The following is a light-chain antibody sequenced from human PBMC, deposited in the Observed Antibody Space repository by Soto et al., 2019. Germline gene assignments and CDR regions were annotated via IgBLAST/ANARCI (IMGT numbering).Light chain of an antibody. CDR3: SSYTSSSTLV. V-gene: IGLV2-14*01. Sequence: QSALTQPASVSGSPGQSITISCTGTSSDVGGYNYVSWYQQHPGKAPKIMIYEVGHRPSGVSNRFSGSKSGYTASLTISGLQAEDEADYYCSSYTSSSTLVFGTGTKLPVL. CDR1: SSDVGGYNY. J-gene: IGLJ1*01. CDR2: EVG.